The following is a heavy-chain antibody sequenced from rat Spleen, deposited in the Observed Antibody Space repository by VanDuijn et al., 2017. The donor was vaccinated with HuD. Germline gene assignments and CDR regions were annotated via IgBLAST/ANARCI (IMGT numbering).Heavy chain of an antibody. CDR3: ARRGYYDGTYYGVMDA. CDR2: IIYDDSRT. Sequence: EVQLVESGGGLVQPGRSLTLSCAASGFTFSDYNMAWVRQAPKKGLEWVATIIYDDSRTYYRDSVKGRFTLSRDNAKSTLYLQMDSLRSEDTATYYCARRGYYDGTYYGVMDAWGQGASVTVSS. V-gene: IGHV5S10*01. CDR1: GFTFSDYN. J-gene: IGHJ4*01. D-gene: IGHD1-12*02.